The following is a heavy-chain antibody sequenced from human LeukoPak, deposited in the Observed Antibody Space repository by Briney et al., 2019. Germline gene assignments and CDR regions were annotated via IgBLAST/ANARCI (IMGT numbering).Heavy chain of an antibody. Sequence: PSQTLSLTCAISGDSVPSNNAAWNWIRQSPSRGLEWLGRTYHRSTWYDDYVVSVRSRLTITPDISKNQVSLQLNSVTPEDTAVYYCTREVAGTGGFDYWGQGITVTVSS. CDR2: TYHRSTWYD. CDR1: GDSVPSNNAA. CDR3: TREVAGTGGFDY. J-gene: IGHJ4*02. V-gene: IGHV6-1*01. D-gene: IGHD6-13*01.